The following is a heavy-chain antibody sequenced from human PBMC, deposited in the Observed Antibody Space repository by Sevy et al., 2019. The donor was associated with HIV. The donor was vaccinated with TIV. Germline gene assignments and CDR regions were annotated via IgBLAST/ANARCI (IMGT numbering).Heavy chain of an antibody. V-gene: IGHV1-2*05. CDR3: SRERFEGAYSNGVGWFDP. J-gene: IGHJ5*02. CDR1: GYTFTGYY. CDR2: IDPYSGGT. Sequence: ASVKVSCKASGYTFTGYYMHWVRQAPGKGLEWMGRIDPYSGGTNYEQKFQGRVTMTRDTSISTAYMELSRLRSDDTGVYYCSRERFEGAYSNGVGWFDPWGQGTLVTVSS. D-gene: IGHD4-4*01.